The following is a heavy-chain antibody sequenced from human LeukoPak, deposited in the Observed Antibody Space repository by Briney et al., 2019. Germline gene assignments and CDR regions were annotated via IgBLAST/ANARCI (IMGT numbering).Heavy chain of an antibody. V-gene: IGHV1-69*13. CDR3: ASADPEKLELYYYDSSGYPYGMDV. Sequence: SVKVSCKASGYTFTTYGISWVRQAPGQGLEWMGGIIPIFGTANYAQKFQGRVTITADESTSTAYMELSSLRSEDTAVYYCASADPEKLELYYYDSSGYPYGMDVWGQGTTVTVSS. J-gene: IGHJ6*02. D-gene: IGHD3-22*01. CDR1: GYTFTTYG. CDR2: IIPIFGTA.